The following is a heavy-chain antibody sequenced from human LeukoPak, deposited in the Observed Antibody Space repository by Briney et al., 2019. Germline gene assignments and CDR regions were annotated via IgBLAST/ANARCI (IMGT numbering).Heavy chain of an antibody. CDR2: IYPGDSDT. D-gene: IGHD3-10*01. CDR1: GYRFTSYW. V-gene: IGHV5-51*01. Sequence: GASLQISCQGSGYRFTSYWIGWGRPVPGKGLEWMGIIYPGDSDTIYSPSFQGQVTISADKSISTAYLQWSSLKASDTAMYYCARLKGDSGSYYNVPNWFDPWGQGTLVTVSS. CDR3: ARLKGDSGSYYNVPNWFDP. J-gene: IGHJ5*02.